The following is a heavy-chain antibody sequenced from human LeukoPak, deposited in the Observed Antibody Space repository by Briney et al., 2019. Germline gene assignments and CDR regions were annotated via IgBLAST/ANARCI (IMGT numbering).Heavy chain of an antibody. Sequence: ASVKVSCKASGYTFTSYGISWVRQAPGQGLEWMGWISAYNGNTNYAQKLQGRVTMTTDTSTSTAYMELRSLRSDDTAVYYCARDPLNYYDIKRESDDGFDYWGQRTLVTVSS. D-gene: IGHD3-22*01. CDR1: GYTFTSYG. J-gene: IGHJ4*02. CDR3: ARDPLNYYDIKRESDDGFDY. V-gene: IGHV1-18*01. CDR2: ISAYNGNT.